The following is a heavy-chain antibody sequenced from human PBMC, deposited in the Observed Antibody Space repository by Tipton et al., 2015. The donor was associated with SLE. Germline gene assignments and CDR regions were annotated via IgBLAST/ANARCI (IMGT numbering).Heavy chain of an antibody. CDR2: IYTSGST. CDR3: GGIAAADTFDY. Sequence: TLSLTCTVSGGSISSGSYYWSWFRQPAGKGLEWIGHIYTSGSTNYNPSLKSRVTISVDTSKNQFSLKLSSVTAADTAVYYCGGIAAADTFDYWGQGTLVTVSS. J-gene: IGHJ4*02. V-gene: IGHV4-61*09. D-gene: IGHD6-13*01. CDR1: GGSISSGSYY.